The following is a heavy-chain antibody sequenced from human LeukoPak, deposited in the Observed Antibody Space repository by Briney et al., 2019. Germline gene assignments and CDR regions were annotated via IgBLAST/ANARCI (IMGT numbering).Heavy chain of an antibody. CDR2: IYYSGST. CDR3: ARKAPYGSGSRGWDYFDY. D-gene: IGHD3-10*01. Sequence: SETLSLTCTVSGGSISSSSYYWGWIRQPPGKGLEWIGSIYYSGSTYYNPPLKSRVTISVDTSKNQFSLKLSSVTAADTAVYYCARKAPYGSGSRGWDYFDYWGQGTLVTVSS. V-gene: IGHV4-39*07. J-gene: IGHJ4*02. CDR1: GGSISSSSYY.